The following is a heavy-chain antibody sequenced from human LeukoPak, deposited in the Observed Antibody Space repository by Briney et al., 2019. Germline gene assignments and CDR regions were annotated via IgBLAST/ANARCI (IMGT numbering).Heavy chain of an antibody. Sequence: SETLSLTCAVYGESFDGYYWSWIRQPPGKGLEWIGEINHSGSTNYNPSLKSRVTISVDTSINQFSLNLRSVTAADTAVYYCARPGNYCYGGSDRYYFDYWGQGTLVTVSS. CDR2: INHSGST. J-gene: IGHJ4*02. V-gene: IGHV4-34*01. D-gene: IGHD4-23*01. CDR1: GESFDGYY. CDR3: ARPGNYCYGGSDRYYFDY.